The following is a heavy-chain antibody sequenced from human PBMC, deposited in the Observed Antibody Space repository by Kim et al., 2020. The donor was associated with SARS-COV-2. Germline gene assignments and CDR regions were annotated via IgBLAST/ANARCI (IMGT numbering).Heavy chain of an antibody. CDR1: GYTFTGYY. V-gene: IGHV1-2*04. CDR3: ATSLKQHLVPFYYYYGMDV. D-gene: IGHD6-13*01. Sequence: ASVKVSCKASGYTFTGYYMHWVRQAPGQGLEWMGWINPNSGGTNYAQKFQGWVTMTRDTSISTAYMELSRLRSDDTAVYYCATSLKQHLVPFYYYYGMDVWGQGTTVTVSS. CDR2: INPNSGGT. J-gene: IGHJ6*02.